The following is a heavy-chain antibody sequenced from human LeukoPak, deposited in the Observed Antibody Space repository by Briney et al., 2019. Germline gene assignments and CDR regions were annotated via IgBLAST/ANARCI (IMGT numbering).Heavy chain of an antibody. J-gene: IGHJ4*02. CDR2: VNPNSGNT. CDR1: GYTFTSYD. V-gene: IGHV1-8*03. CDR3: ARGPYVITTPPYGYFDY. Sequence: ASVKVSCKASGYTFTSYDINWVRQATGQGLEWMGWVNPNSGNTGYAQKFQGRVTSTRNTSISTAYMELSSLRSEDTAVYYCARGPYVITTPPYGYFDYWGQGTLVTVSS. D-gene: IGHD2/OR15-2a*01.